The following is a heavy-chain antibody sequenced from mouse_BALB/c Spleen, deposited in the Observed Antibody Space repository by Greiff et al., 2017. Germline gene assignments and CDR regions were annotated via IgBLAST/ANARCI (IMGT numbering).Heavy chain of an antibody. V-gene: IGHV3-6*02. D-gene: IGHD2-14*01. Sequence: EVQRVESGPGLVKPSQSLSLTCSVTGYSITSGYYWNWVRQFPGNKLEWMGYISYDGSNNYNPSLKNRISITRDTSKNQFFLKLNSVTTEDTATYYCARDYRYDYAMDYWGQGTSVTVSS. CDR2: ISYDGSN. J-gene: IGHJ4*01. CDR3: ARDYRYDYAMDY. CDR1: GYSITSGYY.